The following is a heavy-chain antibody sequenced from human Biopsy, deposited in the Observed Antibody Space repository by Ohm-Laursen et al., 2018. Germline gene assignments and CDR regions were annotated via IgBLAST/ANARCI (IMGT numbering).Heavy chain of an antibody. CDR3: ARLGSGDYFPTFFDF. CDR2: IFYSANT. V-gene: IGHV4-31*03. D-gene: IGHD5-12*01. CDR1: GVSINGGRYY. Sequence: TLSFTCTVSGVSINGGRYYWNWIRHHPGKGLEWTGNIFYSANTYYNPSLKSRVTISVDTSKNQFSLKLSSVTAADTAVYYCARLGSGDYFPTFFDFWGQGALVTVSS. J-gene: IGHJ4*02.